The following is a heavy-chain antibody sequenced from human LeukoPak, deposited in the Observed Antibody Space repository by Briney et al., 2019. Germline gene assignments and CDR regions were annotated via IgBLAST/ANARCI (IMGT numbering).Heavy chain of an antibody. Sequence: GRSLRLSCAASGFTFSSYAMYWVRQAPGKGLEWVAVISYDGSNKYYADSVKGRFTISRDNSKNTLYLQMNSLRAEDTAVYYCARAGPPYSSSELYYFDYWGQGTLVTVSS. CDR3: ARAGPPYSSSELYYFDY. CDR1: GFTFSSYA. J-gene: IGHJ4*02. CDR2: ISYDGSNK. D-gene: IGHD6-6*01. V-gene: IGHV3-30-3*01.